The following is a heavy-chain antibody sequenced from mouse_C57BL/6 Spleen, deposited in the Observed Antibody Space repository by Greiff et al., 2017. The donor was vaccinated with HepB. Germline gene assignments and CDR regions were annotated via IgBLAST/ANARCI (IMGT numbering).Heavy chain of an antibody. CDR3: TRELYYGNYLYFDV. CDR2: ISSGGDYI. V-gene: IGHV5-9-1*02. D-gene: IGHD2-1*01. CDR1: GFTFSSYA. J-gene: IGHJ1*03. Sequence: EVKLVESGEGLVKPGGSLKLSCAASGFTFSSYAMSWVRQTPEKRLEWVAYISSGGDYIYYADTVKGRFTISRDNARNTLYLQMSSLKSEDTAMYYCTRELYYGNYLYFDVWGTGTTVTVSS.